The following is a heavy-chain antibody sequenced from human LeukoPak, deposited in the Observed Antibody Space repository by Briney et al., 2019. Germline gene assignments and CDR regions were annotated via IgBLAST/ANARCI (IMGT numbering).Heavy chain of an antibody. Sequence: GGTLRLSCAASGFTFSSYGMSWVRQAPGKGPEWVSAISGSGGSTYYADSVKGRFTISRDNSKNTLYLQMNSLRAEDTAVYYCAAYYDILTGPDYWGQGTLVTVSS. V-gene: IGHV3-23*01. J-gene: IGHJ4*02. D-gene: IGHD3-9*01. CDR2: ISGSGGST. CDR3: AAYYDILTGPDY. CDR1: GFTFSSYG.